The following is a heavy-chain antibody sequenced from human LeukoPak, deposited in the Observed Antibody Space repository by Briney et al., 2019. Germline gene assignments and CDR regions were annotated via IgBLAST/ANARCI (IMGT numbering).Heavy chain of an antibody. CDR2: IEQDGSEK. V-gene: IGHV3-7*01. D-gene: IGHD2-2*01. Sequence: QPGGSLRLSCVASGFTFSDYWISWVRQAPGKGLEWVANIEQDGSEKYYVDSVKGRFTISRDNAKNSLYLQMNSLRAEDTAVYYCARVRCSSTSCYVLRFDFWGQGTLVTVSS. CDR3: ARVRCSSTSCYVLRFDF. CDR1: GFTFSDYW. J-gene: IGHJ4*02.